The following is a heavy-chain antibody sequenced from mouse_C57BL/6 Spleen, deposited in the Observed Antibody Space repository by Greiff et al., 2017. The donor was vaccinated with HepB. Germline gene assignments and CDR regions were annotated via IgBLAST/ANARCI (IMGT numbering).Heavy chain of an antibody. CDR3: ARGGFAY. Sequence: EVQLVESEGGLVQPGSSMKLSCTASGFTFSDYYMAWVRQVPEKGLEWVANINYDGSSTYYLDSLKSRFIISRDNAKNILYLQMSSLKSEDTATYYCARGGFAYWGQGTLVTVSA. J-gene: IGHJ3*01. CDR2: INYDGSST. CDR1: GFTFSDYY. V-gene: IGHV5-16*01.